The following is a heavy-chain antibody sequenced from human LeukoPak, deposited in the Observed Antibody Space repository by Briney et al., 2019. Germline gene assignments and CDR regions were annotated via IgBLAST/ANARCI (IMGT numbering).Heavy chain of an antibody. Sequence: SVKVSCKASGYTFTGYYMHWVRQAPGQGLEWMGGIIPIFGTANYAQKFQGRVTITTDESTSTAYMELSSLRSEDTAVYYCATYYYDSSGYFDYWGQGTLVTVSS. J-gene: IGHJ4*02. CDR2: IIPIFGTA. CDR1: GYTFTGYY. V-gene: IGHV1-69*05. CDR3: ATYYYDSSGYFDY. D-gene: IGHD3-22*01.